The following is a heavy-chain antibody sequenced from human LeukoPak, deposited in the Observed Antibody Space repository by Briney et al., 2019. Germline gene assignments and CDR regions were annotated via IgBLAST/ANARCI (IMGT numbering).Heavy chain of an antibody. CDR1: GFTFSSYA. Sequence: PGRSLRLSCAASGFTFSSYAMHWVRQAPGKGLEWVAVISDDGSNKYYADSVKGRFTISRDNSKNTLYLQMNSLRAEDTAVYYCARDLGWLQSDYWGQGTLVTVSS. V-gene: IGHV3-30-3*01. J-gene: IGHJ4*02. D-gene: IGHD5-24*01. CDR2: ISDDGSNK. CDR3: ARDLGWLQSDY.